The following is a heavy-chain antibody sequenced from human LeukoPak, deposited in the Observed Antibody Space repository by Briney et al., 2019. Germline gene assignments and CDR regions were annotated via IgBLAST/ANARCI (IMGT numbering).Heavy chain of an antibody. D-gene: IGHD3-16*01. CDR1: GFTFSSYA. CDR3: AGIGGGYYFDY. V-gene: IGHV3-53*01. Sequence: PGGSLRLSCAASGFTFSSYAMSWVRQAPGKGLEWVSVIYSGGSTYYADSVKGRFTISRDNSKNTLYLQMNSLRAEDTAVYYCAGIGGGYYFDYWGQGTLVTVSS. J-gene: IGHJ4*02. CDR2: IYSGGST.